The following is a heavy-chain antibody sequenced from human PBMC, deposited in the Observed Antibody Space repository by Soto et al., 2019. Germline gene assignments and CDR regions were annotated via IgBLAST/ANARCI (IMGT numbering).Heavy chain of an antibody. CDR2: ISSSGGST. J-gene: IGHJ6*02. D-gene: IGHD6-6*01. CDR3: AKAARPDRYSYCAMDV. Sequence: EVQLLESGGGLVQPGGSLRLSCEASGFTFSSFAMSWVRQAPGKGLEWVSTISSSGGSTYYADSVKGRFTISRDNSKNTLYLQMNSLRAEDTALYFCAKAARPDRYSYCAMDVWGQGTTVTVSS. CDR1: GFTFSSFA. V-gene: IGHV3-23*01.